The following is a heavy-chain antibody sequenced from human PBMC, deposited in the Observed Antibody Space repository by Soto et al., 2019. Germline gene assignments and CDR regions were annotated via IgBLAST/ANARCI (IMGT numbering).Heavy chain of an antibody. J-gene: IGHJ3*01. CDR1: GYSFTSYW. V-gene: IGHV5-51*01. CDR2: IYPGDSDT. CDR3: ARGGSGWGRPDWYFDL. D-gene: IGHD6-19*01. Sequence: GESLKISCKGSGYSFTSYWIGWVRQMPGKGLEWMGIIYPGDSDTRYSPSFQGQVTISADKSISTAYLQWSSLKASDTAMYYCARGGSGWGRPDWYFDLWGQGTMVTVSS.